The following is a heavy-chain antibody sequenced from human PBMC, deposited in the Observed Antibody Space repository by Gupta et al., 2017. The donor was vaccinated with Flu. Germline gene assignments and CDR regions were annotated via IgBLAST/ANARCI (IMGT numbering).Heavy chain of an antibody. CDR1: GGSFSGYY. J-gene: IGHJ6*02. V-gene: IGHV4-34*01. CDR2: INHSGST. CDR3: ARAPRCSSTSCHLPPYYYGMDV. Sequence: QVQLQQWGAGLLKPSETLSLTCAVYGGSFSGYYWSWIRQPPGKGLEWIGEINHSGSTNYNPSLKSRVTISVDTSKNQFSLKLSSVTAADTAVYYCARAPRCSSTSCHLPPYYYGMDVWGQGTTVTVSS. D-gene: IGHD2-2*01.